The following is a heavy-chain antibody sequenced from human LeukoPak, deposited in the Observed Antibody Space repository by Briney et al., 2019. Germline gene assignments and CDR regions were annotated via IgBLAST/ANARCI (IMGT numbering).Heavy chain of an antibody. Sequence: PSETLSLTCAVYGGSFSGYYWSWIRQPPGKGLEWIGEINHRRSTNYNPSLKSRVTMSVDTSKNQFSLKLSSVTAADTAVYYCARGDYDSSGYYFDYWGQGTLVTVSS. CDR3: ARGDYDSSGYYFDY. V-gene: IGHV4-34*01. D-gene: IGHD3-22*01. CDR2: INHRRST. J-gene: IGHJ4*02. CDR1: GGSFSGYY.